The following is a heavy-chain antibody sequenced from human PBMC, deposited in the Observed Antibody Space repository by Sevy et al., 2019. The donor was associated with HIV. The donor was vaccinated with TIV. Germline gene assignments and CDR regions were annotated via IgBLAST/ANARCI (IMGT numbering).Heavy chain of an antibody. CDR1: GGSISSYF. CDR2: VYSSGST. J-gene: IGHJ4*01. Sequence: SETLSLTCTVSGGSISSYFWSWIRQPPGKGLEWIGYVYSSGSTHYNPSLKSRVTMSVDTSKDQLSLKLSSVTAADTAVYYCASMASGSNYFDYWGHGTLVTVSS. V-gene: IGHV4-59*01. D-gene: IGHD3-10*01. CDR3: ASMASGSNYFDY.